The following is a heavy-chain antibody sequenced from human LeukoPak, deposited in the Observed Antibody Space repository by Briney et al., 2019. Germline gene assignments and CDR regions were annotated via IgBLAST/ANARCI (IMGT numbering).Heavy chain of an antibody. CDR1: GFTFSSYT. Sequence: GGSLRLSCAASGFTFSSYTMNWVRQAPGKGLEWVSSISSSSDYIYYADSVKGRFTISRDNAKNSLYLQMNNPRAEDTAVYYCARVVGWFPDAVDIWGQGTMVTVSS. CDR2: ISSSSDYI. J-gene: IGHJ3*02. CDR3: ARVVGWFPDAVDI. D-gene: IGHD6-19*01. V-gene: IGHV3-21*01.